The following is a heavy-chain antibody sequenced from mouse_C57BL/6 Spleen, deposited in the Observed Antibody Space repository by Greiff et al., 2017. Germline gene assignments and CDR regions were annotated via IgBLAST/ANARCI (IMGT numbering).Heavy chain of an antibody. D-gene: IGHD1-1*01. CDR3: ARRFYYGSSPWYFDY. CDR2: IFPGSGST. V-gene: IGHV1-75*01. J-gene: IGHJ2*01. Sequence: QVQLQQSGPELVKPGASVKISCKASGYTFTDYYINWVKQRPGQGLEWIGWIFPGSGSTYYNEKFKGKATLTVDKSSSTAYMLLSSLTSEDSAVYFCARRFYYGSSPWYFDYWGQGTTLTVSS. CDR1: GYTFTDYY.